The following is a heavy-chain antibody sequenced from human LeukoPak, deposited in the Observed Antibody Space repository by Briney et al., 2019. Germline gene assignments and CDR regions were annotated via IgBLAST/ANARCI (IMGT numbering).Heavy chain of an antibody. V-gene: IGHV3-11*04. J-gene: IGHJ3*02. Sequence: PGGSLRLSCAASGFALSDYYMSWIRQAPGKGLEWVSYISITSSTIYYADSVKGRFTISRDNAKNSLFLQMNSLRAEDTAVYYCGRDGISGTTAFDIWGQGTMVTVSS. CDR1: GFALSDYY. D-gene: IGHD1-7*01. CDR3: GRDGISGTTAFDI. CDR2: ISITSSTI.